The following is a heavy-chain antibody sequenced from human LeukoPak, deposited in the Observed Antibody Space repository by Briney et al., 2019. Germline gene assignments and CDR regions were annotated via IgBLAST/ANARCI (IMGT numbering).Heavy chain of an antibody. D-gene: IGHD4-17*01. CDR3: AKAIYGDYSFDY. CDR2: IYSGGST. V-gene: IGHV3-53*05. J-gene: IGHJ4*02. CDR1: GFTVSSNY. Sequence: GGSLRLSCAASGFTVSSNYMSWVRQAPGKGLEWVSVIYSGGSTFYAESVKGRFTISRDNSKNTVYLQMNSLPTEDTAVYYCAKAIYGDYSFDYWGQGTLVTVSS.